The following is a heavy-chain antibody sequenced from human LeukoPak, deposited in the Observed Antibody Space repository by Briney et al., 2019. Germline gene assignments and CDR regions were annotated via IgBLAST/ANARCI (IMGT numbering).Heavy chain of an antibody. J-gene: IGHJ4*02. CDR1: AFNFNNAW. Sequence: GGSLRLSCAASAFNFNNAWMNWVRQTPGMGLEWVALIKSKTDGGTTDYAAPVKGRFTISRDDSKNTLYLQMNSLKTEDTAVYYCTTDSYDYVWGSYRYSFDYWGQGTLVTVSS. CDR3: TTDSYDYVWGSYRYSFDY. D-gene: IGHD3-16*02. V-gene: IGHV3-15*01. CDR2: IKSKTDGGTT.